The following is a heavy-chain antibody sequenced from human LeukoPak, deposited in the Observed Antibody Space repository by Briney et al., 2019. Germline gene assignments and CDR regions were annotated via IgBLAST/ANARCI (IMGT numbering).Heavy chain of an antibody. CDR2: VNIDGSSA. Sequence: GGSLRLSCAASGFTFSSYWMHWVRQAPGEGLVWVSRVNIDGSSAMYADAVKGRFTISRDNAKNTLYLQMNSLRAEDTAAYYCAMQQSYGFDSWGQGTMVTVSS. CDR3: AMQQSYGFDS. J-gene: IGHJ3*02. CDR1: GFTFSSYW. V-gene: IGHV3-74*03. D-gene: IGHD6-13*01.